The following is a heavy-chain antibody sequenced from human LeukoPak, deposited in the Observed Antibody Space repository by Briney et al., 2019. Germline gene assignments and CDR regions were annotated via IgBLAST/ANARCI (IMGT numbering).Heavy chain of an antibody. Sequence: GASVKVSCKASGYTFTKYYVHWVRQAPGQGLEWMGIINPSGGSANYAQKFQGRVTMTRDTSTSTVYMELSSLRSEDTAVYFCARGAPVRFDFSSGLMALFDPWGQGTLVTVSS. CDR3: ARGAPVRFDFSSGLMALFDP. J-gene: IGHJ5*02. V-gene: IGHV1-46*01. D-gene: IGHD3-3*01. CDR1: GYTFTKYY. CDR2: INPSGGSA.